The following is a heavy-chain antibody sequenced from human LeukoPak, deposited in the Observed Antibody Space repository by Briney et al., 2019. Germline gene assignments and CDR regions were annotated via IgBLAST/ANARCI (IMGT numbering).Heavy chain of an antibody. Sequence: SENLSLTCTVSGGSISSGSYYWSWIRQPAGKGLEWIGRIYTSGSTNYNPSLKSRVTISVDTSKNQFSLKLRSVTAADTAVYYCARDNSGAYYDDAFDIWGQGTMVTVSS. J-gene: IGHJ3*02. CDR2: IYTSGST. V-gene: IGHV4-61*02. CDR3: ARDNSGAYYDDAFDI. CDR1: GGSISSGSYY. D-gene: IGHD1-26*01.